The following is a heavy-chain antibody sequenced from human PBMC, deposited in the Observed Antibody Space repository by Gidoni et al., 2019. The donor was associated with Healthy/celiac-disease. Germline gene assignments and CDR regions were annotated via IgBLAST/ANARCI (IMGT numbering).Heavy chain of an antibody. Sequence: QVQLQESGPGLVKPSATLSLTCTVSGGSVSSGSYYWSWIRQPPGKGLEWIGYIYYIGSTNYNPSLKSRVTISVDTSKNQFSLKLSSVTAADTAVYYCARDRTGDFDYWGQGTLVTVSS. D-gene: IGHD7-27*01. CDR2: IYYIGST. CDR3: ARDRTGDFDY. V-gene: IGHV4-61*01. CDR1: GGSVSSGSYY. J-gene: IGHJ4*02.